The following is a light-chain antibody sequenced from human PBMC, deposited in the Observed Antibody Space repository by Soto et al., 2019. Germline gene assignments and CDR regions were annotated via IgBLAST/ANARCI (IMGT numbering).Light chain of an antibody. CDR2: DVS. CDR3: SSYTTSNARQIV. J-gene: IGLJ1*01. CDR1: SSDVGGYNY. V-gene: IGLV2-14*01. Sequence: QSALTQPASVSGSPGQSITISCTGTSSDVGGYNYVSWYQQHPGKAPKFMIYDVSNRPSGVANRFSGSKSGNTASLTISGLQADEEGDYYCSSYTTSNARQIVFGTGTKLTVL.